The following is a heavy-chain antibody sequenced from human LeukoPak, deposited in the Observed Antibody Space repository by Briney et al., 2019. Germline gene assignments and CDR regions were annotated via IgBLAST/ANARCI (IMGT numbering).Heavy chain of an antibody. Sequence: GGSLRLSCAASGFTFSSYGMPWVRQAPGKGLEWVAVISYDGSNIYYADSVKGRFTISRDNSKNTLYLQMNSLRAEDTAVYYCAKDFLSDYSSGWYDYWGQGTLVTVSS. CDR1: GFTFSSYG. CDR2: ISYDGSNI. D-gene: IGHD6-13*01. V-gene: IGHV3-30*18. CDR3: AKDFLSDYSSGWYDY. J-gene: IGHJ4*02.